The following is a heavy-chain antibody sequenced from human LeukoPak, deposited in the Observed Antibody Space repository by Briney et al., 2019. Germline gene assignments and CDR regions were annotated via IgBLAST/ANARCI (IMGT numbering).Heavy chain of an antibody. CDR1: GGSISSYY. CDR2: IYNSGST. D-gene: IGHD3-22*01. V-gene: IGHV4-59*01. CDR3: ACLTTADAFDI. Sequence: SETLSLTCTVSGGSISSYYWSWLRQPPGKGLEWIGYIYNSGSTNYNPSLKSRVTISVDTSKNQFSLKLSSVTAADTAVYYCACLTTADAFDIWGQGTMVTVSS. J-gene: IGHJ3*02.